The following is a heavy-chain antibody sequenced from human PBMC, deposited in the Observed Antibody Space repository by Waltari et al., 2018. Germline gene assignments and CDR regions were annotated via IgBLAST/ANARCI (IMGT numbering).Heavy chain of an antibody. Sequence: EVQLVESGGGLVQPGRSLRLSCAASGFTFDDFAMHWVRQAPGKGLGWGLGINWNSGSIGYGDSVKGRFTISRDNARNSLYLQMNRLTTEDTAVYYCAKKNDEVFDRNGLVYDAFDMWGQGTIVTVSS. CDR2: INWNSGSI. V-gene: IGHV3-9*01. CDR1: GFTFDDFA. D-gene: IGHD3-22*01. J-gene: IGHJ3*02. CDR3: AKKNDEVFDRNGLVYDAFDM.